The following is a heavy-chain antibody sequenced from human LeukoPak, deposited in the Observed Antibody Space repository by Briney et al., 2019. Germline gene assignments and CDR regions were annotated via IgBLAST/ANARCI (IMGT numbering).Heavy chain of an antibody. CDR2: ISGSGGST. J-gene: IGHJ4*02. D-gene: IGHD2-2*01. V-gene: IGHV3-23*01. Sequence: PGGSLRLSCAASGFTFSSYAMTWVRQAPGKGLEWVSAISGSGGSTYYADSVKGRFTISRDNSKNTLYLQMNSLRAEDTAVYYCAKGDPYCSSTSCYGTLDYWGQGTLVTVSS. CDR1: GFTFSSYA. CDR3: AKGDPYCSSTSCYGTLDY.